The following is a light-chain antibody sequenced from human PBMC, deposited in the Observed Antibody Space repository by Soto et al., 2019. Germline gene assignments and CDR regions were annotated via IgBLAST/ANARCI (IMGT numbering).Light chain of an antibody. CDR3: QQRNNWPLT. CDR1: QSVSSY. J-gene: IGKJ4*01. Sequence: EIVLTQSPATLSLSPGERAILSCRASQSVSSYLAWYQHKPGQAPRLLIYDASNRATGIPARFSGSGSGTVFTLTISSLEPDDFGVYYCQQRNNWPLTFGGGTQVEIK. CDR2: DAS. V-gene: IGKV3-11*01.